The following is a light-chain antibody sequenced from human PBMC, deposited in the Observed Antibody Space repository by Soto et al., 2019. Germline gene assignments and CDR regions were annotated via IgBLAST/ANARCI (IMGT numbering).Light chain of an antibody. CDR3: CSYTSSSTWV. V-gene: IGLV2-11*01. CDR2: DVS. CDR1: SSDVGGYNY. Sequence: QSALTQPRSVSGSPGQSVTISCTGTSSDVGGYNYVSWYQQYPGKAPQLIIYDVSKRPSGVPDRFSGSKSGNTASLTISGLQAEDEADYYCCSYTSSSTWVFGGGTKVTVL. J-gene: IGLJ3*02.